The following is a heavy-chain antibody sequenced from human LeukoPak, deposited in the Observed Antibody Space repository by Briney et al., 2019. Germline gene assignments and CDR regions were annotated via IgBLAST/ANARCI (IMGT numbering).Heavy chain of an antibody. CDR1: GGSISSYY. J-gene: IGHJ5*02. Sequence: KPSETLSLTCTVSGGSISSYYWSWIRQPAGKGLEWIGRIYTSGSTNYNPSLKSRVTMSVDTSENQFSLKLSSVTAADTAVYYCARDWSGYYVTGYNWFDPWGQGTLVTVSS. D-gene: IGHD3-3*01. CDR3: ARDWSGYYVTGYNWFDP. V-gene: IGHV4-4*07. CDR2: IYTSGST.